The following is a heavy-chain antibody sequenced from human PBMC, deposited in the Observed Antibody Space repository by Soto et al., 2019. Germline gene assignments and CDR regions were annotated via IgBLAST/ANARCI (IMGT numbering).Heavy chain of an antibody. CDR2: IWYDGSNK. CDR3: ARDCAGYSSGWYQRGGFDY. J-gene: IGHJ4*02. Sequence: QVQLVESGGGVVQPGRSLRLSCAASGFTFSSYGMHWVRQDQGKGLEWVAVIWYDGSNKYYADSVKGRFTTSRDNSKNTLYLQMNSLRAEDTAVYYCARDCAGYSSGWYQRGGFDYWGQGTLVTVSS. V-gene: IGHV3-33*01. CDR1: GFTFSSYG. D-gene: IGHD6-19*01.